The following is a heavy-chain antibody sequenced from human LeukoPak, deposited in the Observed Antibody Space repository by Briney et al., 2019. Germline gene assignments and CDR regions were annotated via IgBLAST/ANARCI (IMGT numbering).Heavy chain of an antibody. J-gene: IGHJ6*03. CDR1: GGSISSYY. Sequence: SETLSLTCTVSGGSISSYYWSWIRQPPGKGLEWIGYIYYSGSTNYNPSLKSRVTISVDTSKNQFSLKLSSVTAADTAVYYCARDKFDWLLYGGPDYYYYMDVWGKGTTVTISS. CDR2: IYYSGST. V-gene: IGHV4-59*12. CDR3: ARDKFDWLLYGGPDYYYYMDV. D-gene: IGHD3-9*01.